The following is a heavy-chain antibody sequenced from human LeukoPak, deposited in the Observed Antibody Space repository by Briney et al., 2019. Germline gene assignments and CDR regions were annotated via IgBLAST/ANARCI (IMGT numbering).Heavy chain of an antibody. CDR2: IDHSGST. Sequence: PSETLSLTCAVYGGSFSGYYWSWIRQPPGKGLEWIGEIDHSGSTNYNPSLKSRVTISVDTSKNQFSLKLSSVTAADTAVYYCARLSREQQLALVSFDYWGQGTLVTVSS. J-gene: IGHJ4*02. D-gene: IGHD6-13*01. CDR3: ARLSREQQLALVSFDY. CDR1: GGSFSGYY. V-gene: IGHV4-34*01.